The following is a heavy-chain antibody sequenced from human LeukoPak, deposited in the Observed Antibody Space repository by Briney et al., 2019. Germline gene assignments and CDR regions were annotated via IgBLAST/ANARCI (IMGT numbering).Heavy chain of an antibody. Sequence: GGSLRLSCVASGFTYSSYAMSWVRQAPGKGLEWVSSIGGGGVRTDYADSVKGRFTISRDNSKNTLYLQMNRLRAEDTALYYCAKLPGYCSGGTCQDAFDVWGQGTVVTVSS. D-gene: IGHD2-15*01. CDR2: IGGGGVRT. CDR1: GFTYSSYA. J-gene: IGHJ3*01. V-gene: IGHV3-23*01. CDR3: AKLPGYCSGGTCQDAFDV.